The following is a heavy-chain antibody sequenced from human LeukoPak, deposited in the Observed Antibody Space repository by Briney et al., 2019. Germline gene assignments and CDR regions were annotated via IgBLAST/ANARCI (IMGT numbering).Heavy chain of an antibody. CDR1: GGSFSGYY. J-gene: IGHJ4*02. CDR2: INHSGST. Sequence: PSETLSLTCAVYGGSFSGYYWSWIRQPPGKGLEWIGEINHSGSTNYNPSLKSRFTISVDTSKNQFSLKLSSVTAADTAVYYCARGHHYYDSSGKWDYWGQGTLVTVSS. V-gene: IGHV4-34*01. CDR3: ARGHHYYDSSGKWDY. D-gene: IGHD3-22*01.